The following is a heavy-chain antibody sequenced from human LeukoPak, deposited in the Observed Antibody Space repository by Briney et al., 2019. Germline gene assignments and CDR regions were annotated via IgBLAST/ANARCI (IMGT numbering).Heavy chain of an antibody. D-gene: IGHD6-6*01. Sequence: GASVKVSCKASGGTFSSYAISWVRQAPGQGLEWMGGIIPIFGTANYAQKFQGRVTITADESTSTAYMELSSLRSEDTAVYYCARVRIAARRAVERLLIPPGLNDAFDIWGQGTMVTVSS. CDR3: ARVRIAARRAVERLLIPPGLNDAFDI. V-gene: IGHV1-69*13. CDR1: GGTFSSYA. CDR2: IIPIFGTA. J-gene: IGHJ3*02.